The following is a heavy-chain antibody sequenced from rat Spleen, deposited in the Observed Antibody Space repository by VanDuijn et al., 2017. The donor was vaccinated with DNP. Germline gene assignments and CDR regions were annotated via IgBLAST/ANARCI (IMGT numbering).Heavy chain of an antibody. CDR2: MWYDGDT. J-gene: IGHJ3*01. D-gene: IGHD1-11*01. CDR3: ARWEGINAY. Sequence: QVQLKESGPGLVQPSETLSLTCTVSGFSLTTYSVSWVRQPSGKGPEWMGKMWYDGDTAYNSALKSRLSISRDTSKSQVFLKMNSLQTEDTAMYFCARWEGINAYWGQGTLVTVSS. CDR1: GFSLTTYS. V-gene: IGHV2-16*01.